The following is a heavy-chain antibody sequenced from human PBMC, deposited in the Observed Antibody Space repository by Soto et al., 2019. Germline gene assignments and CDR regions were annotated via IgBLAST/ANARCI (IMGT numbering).Heavy chain of an antibody. Sequence: SETLSLTYTVSGGSISSYYWSWLRQPPGKGLEWIGYIYYSGSTNYNPALKSRVTISVDTSKNQFSLKLSSVTAADMAVYYCARVPQWESDFPENWFDPWGRGTLVTVSS. CDR1: GGSISSYY. V-gene: IGHV4-59*01. CDR3: ARVPQWESDFPENWFDP. D-gene: IGHD1-26*01. CDR2: IYYSGST. J-gene: IGHJ5*02.